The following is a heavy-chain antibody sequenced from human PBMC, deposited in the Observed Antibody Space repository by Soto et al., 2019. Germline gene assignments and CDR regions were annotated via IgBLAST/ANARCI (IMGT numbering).Heavy chain of an antibody. V-gene: IGHV4-39*01. D-gene: IGHD3-3*01. CDR2: IYYSGST. Sequence: SETLSLTCTVSGGSISSSSHYWGWIRQPPGKGLEWIGSIYYSGSTYYNPSLKSRVTISVDTSKNQFSLKLSSVTAADTAVYYCARRPLRFLEWFDAFDIWGQGTMVTVSS. CDR3: ARRPLRFLEWFDAFDI. J-gene: IGHJ3*02. CDR1: GGSISSSSHY.